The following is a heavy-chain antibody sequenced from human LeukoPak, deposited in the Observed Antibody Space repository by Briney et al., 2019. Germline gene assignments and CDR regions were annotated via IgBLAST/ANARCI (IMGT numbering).Heavy chain of an antibody. D-gene: IGHD6-19*01. CDR2: ISYDGSNK. J-gene: IGHJ4*02. Sequence: PGGSLRLSCAASGFTFSSYAMHWVRQAPGKGLEWVAVISYDGSNKYYADSVKGRFTISRDNSKNTLYLQMNSLRAEDTAVYYCARLKWLAFDYWGQGTLVTVSS. CDR3: ARLKWLAFDY. V-gene: IGHV3-30*04. CDR1: GFTFSSYA.